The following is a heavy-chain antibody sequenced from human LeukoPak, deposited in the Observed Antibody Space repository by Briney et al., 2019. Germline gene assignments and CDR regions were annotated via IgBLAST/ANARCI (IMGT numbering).Heavy chain of an antibody. CDR1: GYTFTSYG. CDR2: FDPEEGET. D-gene: IGHD6-19*01. J-gene: IGHJ4*02. V-gene: IGHV1-24*01. Sequence: ASVKVSCKASGYTFTSYGISWVRQAPGKGLEWMGGFDPEEGETIYAQKFQGRVTMTEDTSTDTAYMELRSLRSDDTAVYYCARDSGAVAGTFDYWGQGTLVTASS. CDR3: ARDSGAVAGTFDY.